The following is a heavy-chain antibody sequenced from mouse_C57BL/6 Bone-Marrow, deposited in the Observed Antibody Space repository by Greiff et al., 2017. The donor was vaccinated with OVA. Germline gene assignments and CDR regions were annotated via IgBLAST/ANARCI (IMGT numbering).Heavy chain of an antibody. J-gene: IGHJ4*01. Sequence: EVKLMESGGGLVQPGGSMKLSCAASGFTFSDAWMDWVRQSPEKGLEWVAEIRNKANNHATYYAESVKGRFTISRDDSNSSVYLQMNSLRAEDTGIYYCTILLDYWGQGTSVTVSS. CDR2: IRNKANNHAT. V-gene: IGHV6-6*01. CDR1: GFTFSDAW. CDR3: TILLDY.